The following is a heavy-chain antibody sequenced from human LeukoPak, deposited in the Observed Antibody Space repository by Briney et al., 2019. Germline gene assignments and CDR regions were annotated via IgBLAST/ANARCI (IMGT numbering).Heavy chain of an antibody. V-gene: IGHV4-4*07. J-gene: IGHJ4*02. D-gene: IGHD3-22*01. CDR2: IYTSGST. Sequence: TSETLSLTCTVSGGPISRFYWSWIRQPAGKGLEWIGRIYTSGSTNYNPSLKSRVTMSVDTSKNQFSLKLSSVTAADTAVYYCARESYDSSGYYPVYWGQGTLVTVSS. CDR3: ARESYDSSGYYPVY. CDR1: GGPISRFY.